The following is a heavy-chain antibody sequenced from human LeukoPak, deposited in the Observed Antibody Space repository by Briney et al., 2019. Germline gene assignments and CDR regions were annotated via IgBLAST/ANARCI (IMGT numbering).Heavy chain of an antibody. V-gene: IGHV4-38-2*02. CDR3: ERNRELRHFDY. Sequence: KPSETLSLTCTVSGYSISSGYYWGWIRQPPGKGLEWIGSIYHSGSTYYNPSLKSRVTISVDTSKNQFSLKLSSVTAADTAEYYCERNRELRHFDYWGQGTLVTVSS. CDR1: GYSISSGYY. CDR2: IYHSGST. J-gene: IGHJ4*02. D-gene: IGHD1-26*01.